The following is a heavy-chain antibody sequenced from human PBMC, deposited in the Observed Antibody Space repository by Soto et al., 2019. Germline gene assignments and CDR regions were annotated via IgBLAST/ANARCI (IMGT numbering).Heavy chain of an antibody. D-gene: IGHD2-21*02. CDR2: ISGSGDST. V-gene: IGHV3-23*01. J-gene: IGHJ6*02. CDR3: AKDGCGGDCYRYYYYYGMDV. CDR1: GFTFSSYA. Sequence: LSLSCAASGFTFSSYAMSWVRQAPGKGLGWVSAISGSGDSTYYADSVRGRFTISRDNSKNTLYLQMNSLRAEDTAVYYCAKDGCGGDCYRYYYYYGMDVWGQGTTVTVSS.